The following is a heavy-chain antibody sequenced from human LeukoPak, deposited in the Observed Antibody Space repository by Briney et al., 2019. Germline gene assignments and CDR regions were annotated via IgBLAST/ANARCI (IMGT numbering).Heavy chain of an antibody. J-gene: IGHJ4*02. D-gene: IGHD3-22*01. CDR1: GFTVSSNY. V-gene: IGHV3-66*01. CDR2: IYSGGST. Sequence: PGGSLRLSCAASGFTVSSNYMSWVRQAPGKGLEWVSVIYSGGSTYYADSVKGRFTISRDNSKNTLYLQMNSLRSEDTAVYYCAADYYDSSGYYQDYWGQGTLVTVSS. CDR3: AADYYDSSGYYQDY.